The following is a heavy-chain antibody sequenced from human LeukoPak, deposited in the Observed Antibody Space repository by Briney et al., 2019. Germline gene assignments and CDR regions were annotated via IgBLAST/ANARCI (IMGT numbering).Heavy chain of an antibody. CDR3: AKDVVLVGGGSGSSYYYYYGMDV. CDR2: ISYDGSNK. J-gene: IGHJ6*02. Sequence: PGGSLRLSCAASGFTFSSYGMHWVRQAPGKGLEWVAVISYDGSNKYYADSVKGRFTISRDNSKNTLYLQMNSLGAEDTAVYYCAKDVVLVGGGSGSSYYYYYGMDVWGQGTTVTVSS. CDR1: GFTFSSYG. D-gene: IGHD3-10*01. V-gene: IGHV3-30*18.